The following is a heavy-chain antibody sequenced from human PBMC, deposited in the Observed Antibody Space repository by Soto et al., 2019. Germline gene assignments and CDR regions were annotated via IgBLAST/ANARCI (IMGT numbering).Heavy chain of an antibody. Sequence: PSETLSLTCGVYGVSLSDYYWSWIRQPPGKGLEWIGEIKHSGSTNYNPSLNGRVTMSVDTSKNQFSLKVTSVTAADAGMYYCARGDCSSTSCLKPPLYEYGGLDVWGQGTTVTVSS. CDR1: GVSLSDYY. V-gene: IGHV4-34*10. J-gene: IGHJ6*02. CDR2: IKHSGST. D-gene: IGHD2-2*01. CDR3: ARGDCSSTSCLKPPLYEYGGLDV.